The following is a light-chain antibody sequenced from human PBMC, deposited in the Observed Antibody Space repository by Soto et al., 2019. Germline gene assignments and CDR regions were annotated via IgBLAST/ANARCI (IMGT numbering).Light chain of an antibody. CDR1: SSHRSYA. V-gene: IGLV4-69*01. CDR2: VNSDGSH. J-gene: IGLJ3*02. CDR3: QTWGTGIRV. Sequence: QPVLSQSPSASASLGASVKLTCTLSSSHRSYAIAWHQQQPAKGPRYLMRVNSDGSHSKVDGVPDRFSGSSSGAERYLTISSLQSEDEADYYCQTWGTGIRVFGGGTQLTVL.